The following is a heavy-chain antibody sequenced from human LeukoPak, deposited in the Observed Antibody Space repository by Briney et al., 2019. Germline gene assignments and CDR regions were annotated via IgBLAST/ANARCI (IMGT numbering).Heavy chain of an antibody. J-gene: IGHJ4*02. CDR3: ARAEYCSGGYCYLIES. CDR1: GFNTYS. CDR2: ISNDGRKT. V-gene: IGHV3-30*04. D-gene: IGHD2-15*01. Sequence: PGKSLRLSCVASGFNTYSMHWVRQAPGKGLEWVAIISNDGRKTSYTDSVKGRFTISRDNSNNTLYLQMISLRAEGTAVYYCARAEYCSGGYCYLIESWGQGTLVTVSS.